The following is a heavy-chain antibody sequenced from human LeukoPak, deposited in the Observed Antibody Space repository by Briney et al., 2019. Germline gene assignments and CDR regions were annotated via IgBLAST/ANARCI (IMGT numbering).Heavy chain of an antibody. CDR3: ARDRIRATYDFWSGYLAFDI. Sequence: GGSLRLSCAASGFTFSSYSMNWVRQAPGKGLEWVSSISSSSSYIYYADSVKGRFTISRDNAKNSLYLQMNSLSAEDTAVYYCARDRIRATYDFWSGYLAFDIWGQGTMVTVSS. V-gene: IGHV3-21*01. D-gene: IGHD3-3*01. J-gene: IGHJ3*02. CDR1: GFTFSSYS. CDR2: ISSSSSYI.